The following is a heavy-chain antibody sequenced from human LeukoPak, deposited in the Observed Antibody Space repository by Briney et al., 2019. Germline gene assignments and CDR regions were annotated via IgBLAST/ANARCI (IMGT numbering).Heavy chain of an antibody. CDR1: GFTFSSYW. J-gene: IGHJ4*02. CDR3: AKFLPYYYDSSGYYWGEGYFDY. Sequence: GGSLRLSCAASGFTFSSYWMHWVRQAPGKGLEWVSAISGSGGSTYYADSVKGRFTISRDNSKNTLYLQMNSLRAEDTAVYYCAKFLPYYYDSSGYYWGEGYFDYWGQGTLVTVSS. D-gene: IGHD3-22*01. CDR2: ISGSGGST. V-gene: IGHV3-23*01.